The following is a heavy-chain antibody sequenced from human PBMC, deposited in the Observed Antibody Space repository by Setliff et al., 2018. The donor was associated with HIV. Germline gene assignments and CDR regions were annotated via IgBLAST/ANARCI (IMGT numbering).Heavy chain of an antibody. Sequence: GVLRLSCAASGFTFSSYAMNWVRQAPGKGLEWVSAISGSGRSTYYADSVKGRFTISRDNSKNTLYLQMNSLRAEDTAVYYCAKDRDERWFGELLSPLTFDYWGQGTLVTVSS. D-gene: IGHD3-10*01. V-gene: IGHV3-23*01. J-gene: IGHJ4*02. CDR1: GFTFSSYA. CDR2: ISGSGRST. CDR3: AKDRDERWFGELLSPLTFDY.